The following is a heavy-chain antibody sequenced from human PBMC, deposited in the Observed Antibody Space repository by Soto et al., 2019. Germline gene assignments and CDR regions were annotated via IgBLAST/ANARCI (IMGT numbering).Heavy chain of an antibody. V-gene: IGHV1-3*01. Sequence: ASVKVSCKASGYTFTSYAMHWVRQAPGQRLEWMGWVNAGNGNTKYSQKFQGRVTITRDTSASTACMELSSLRSEDTAVYYCARVSQLRFLEWLLAAFDIWGQGTMVTVSS. J-gene: IGHJ3*02. CDR3: ARVSQLRFLEWLLAAFDI. CDR1: GYTFTSYA. CDR2: VNAGNGNT. D-gene: IGHD3-3*01.